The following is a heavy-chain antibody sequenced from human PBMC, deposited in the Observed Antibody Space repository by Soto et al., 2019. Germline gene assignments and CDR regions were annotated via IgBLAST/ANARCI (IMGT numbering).Heavy chain of an antibody. V-gene: IGHV4-59*01. CDR3: PRYTLFGSGWYPGNYYYYGMDV. CDR1: GGSISSYY. D-gene: IGHD6-19*01. Sequence: SETLSLTCTVSGGSISSYYWSWIRQPPGKELEWIGYTNYSGSTNYNPSLKSRVTISVDTSKNQFSLKMSSVTAADTAVDYCPRYTLFGSGWYPGNYYYYGMDVWGQGTTVTVSS. J-gene: IGHJ6*02. CDR2: TNYSGST.